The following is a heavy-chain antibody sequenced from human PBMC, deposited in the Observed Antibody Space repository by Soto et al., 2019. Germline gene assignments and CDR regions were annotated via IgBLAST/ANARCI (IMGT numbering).Heavy chain of an antibody. J-gene: IGHJ4*02. Sequence: QVQLVESGGGVVQPGRSLRLSCAASGFTFSSYGMHWVRQAPGKGLEWVAVISYDGSNKYYADSVKGRFTISRDNSKNTLYLQMNSLRAEDMAVYYCAKDRSDQTENWGQGTLVTVSS. CDR2: ISYDGSNK. CDR1: GFTFSSYG. D-gene: IGHD2-2*01. V-gene: IGHV3-30*18. CDR3: AKDRSDQTEN.